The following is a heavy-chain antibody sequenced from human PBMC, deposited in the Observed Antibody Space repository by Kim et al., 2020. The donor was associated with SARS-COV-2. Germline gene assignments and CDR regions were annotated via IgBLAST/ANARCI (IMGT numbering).Heavy chain of an antibody. Sequence: SETLSLTCTVSGGSISSGGYYWSWIRQHPGKGLEWIGYIYYSGSTYYNPSLKSRVTISVDTSKNQFSLKLSSVTAADTAVYYCARGGWATPVGRFGSNFDYWGQGTLVTVSS. J-gene: IGHJ4*02. CDR2: IYYSGST. CDR3: ARGGWATPVGRFGSNFDY. CDR1: GGSISSGGYY. D-gene: IGHD3-10*01. V-gene: IGHV4-31*03.